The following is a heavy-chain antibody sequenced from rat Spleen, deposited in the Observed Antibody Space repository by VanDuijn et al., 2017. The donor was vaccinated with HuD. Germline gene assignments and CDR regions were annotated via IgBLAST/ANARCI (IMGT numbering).Heavy chain of an antibody. CDR3: ATDYYSPGD. J-gene: IGHJ2*01. CDR2: ISPSGGST. V-gene: IGHV5-27*01. Sequence: EVQLVESDGGLVLPGRSLKLSCAASGFSFSDYYMAWVRQAPTKGLEWVASISPSGGSTYYRDSVKGRFTISRDNATSTLYLQMDSLRSEDTATYYCATDYYSPGDWGQGVMVTVSS. D-gene: IGHD1-1*01. CDR1: GFSFSDYY.